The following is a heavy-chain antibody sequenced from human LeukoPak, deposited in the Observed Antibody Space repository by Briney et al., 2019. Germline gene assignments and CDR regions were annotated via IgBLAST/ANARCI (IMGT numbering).Heavy chain of an antibody. D-gene: IGHD3-22*01. Sequence: GGSLRLSCAASGFTFSSYAMHWVRRAPGKGLEWVANIRRDGSETHYVDSVMGRFTISRDNAKNSLYLQMNSLRAEDTAVYYCARDDTHYGSSGSFYDAFDIWGQGTMVTVSS. CDR1: GFTFSSYA. CDR2: IRRDGSET. J-gene: IGHJ3*02. V-gene: IGHV3-7*01. CDR3: ARDDTHYGSSGSFYDAFDI.